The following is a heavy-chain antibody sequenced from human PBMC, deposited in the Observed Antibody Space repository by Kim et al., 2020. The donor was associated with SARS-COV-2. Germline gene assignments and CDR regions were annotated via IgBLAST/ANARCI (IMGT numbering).Heavy chain of an antibody. V-gene: IGHV3-48*03. CDR1: GFTFSSYE. CDR3: ARDTTDYDFWSGYFPSSSWYFDL. J-gene: IGHJ2*01. Sequence: GGSLRLSCAASGFTFSSYEMNWVRQAPGKGLEWVSYISSSGSTIYYADSVKGRFTISRDNAKNSLYLQMNSLRAEDTAVYYCARDTTDYDFWSGYFPSSSWYFDLWGRGTLVTVSS. CDR2: ISSSGSTI. D-gene: IGHD3-3*01.